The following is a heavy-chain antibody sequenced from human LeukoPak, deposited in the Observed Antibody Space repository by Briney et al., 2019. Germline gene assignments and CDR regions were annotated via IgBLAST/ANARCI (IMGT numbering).Heavy chain of an antibody. Sequence: ASVKVSCKASGYTFTSYDINWVRQATGQGLEWMGWMNPNSGNTGYAQKFQGRVTMTRNTSISTAYIELSSLRSEDTAVYYCASLYSGYDGYYFDYWGQGTLVTVSS. CDR3: ASLYSGYDGYYFDY. CDR1: GYTFTSYD. D-gene: IGHD5-12*01. J-gene: IGHJ4*02. CDR2: MNPNSGNT. V-gene: IGHV1-8*01.